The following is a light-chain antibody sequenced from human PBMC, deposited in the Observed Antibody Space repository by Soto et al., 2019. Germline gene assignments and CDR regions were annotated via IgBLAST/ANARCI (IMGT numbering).Light chain of an antibody. CDR1: QSVSNSY. CDR3: QQYDSSPWT. CDR2: GAS. V-gene: IGKV3-20*01. Sequence: EIVLTQSPGTLSLSPGERATLSCRASQSVSNSYLAWYQQNPGQAPRLLIYGASSRATGIPDRFSGSGSGTDFTLTISRLEPEDFAVYFCQQYDSSPWTCGQGTKVEIK. J-gene: IGKJ1*01.